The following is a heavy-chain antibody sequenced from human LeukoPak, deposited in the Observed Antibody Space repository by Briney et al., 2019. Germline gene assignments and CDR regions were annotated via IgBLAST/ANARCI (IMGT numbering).Heavy chain of an antibody. CDR1: GFTFDDYG. CDR2: INWNGGST. CDR3: ARVTSSGWYRNYFDY. Sequence: QAGGSLRLSCAASGFTFDDYGMSWVRHAPGKGLEWVSGINWNGGSTGYADSVKGRFTISRDNAKNSLYLQMNSLRAEDTALYYCARVTSSGWYRNYFDYWGQGTLVTVSS. J-gene: IGHJ4*02. V-gene: IGHV3-20*04. D-gene: IGHD6-19*01.